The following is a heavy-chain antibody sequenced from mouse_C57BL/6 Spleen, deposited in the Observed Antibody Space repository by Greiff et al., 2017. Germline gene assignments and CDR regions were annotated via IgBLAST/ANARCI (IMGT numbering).Heavy chain of an antibody. V-gene: IGHV1-64*01. CDR1: GYTFTSYW. CDR2: IHPNSGST. J-gene: IGHJ2*01. Sequence: QVQLQQPGAELVKPGASVKLSCKASGYTFTSYWMHWVKQRPGQGLEWIGMIHPNSGSTNYNEKFKSKATLTVDKSSSTAYMQLSSLTSEDSAVYYCARKALYGNLVDYWGQGTTLTVSS. D-gene: IGHD2-1*01. CDR3: ARKALYGNLVDY.